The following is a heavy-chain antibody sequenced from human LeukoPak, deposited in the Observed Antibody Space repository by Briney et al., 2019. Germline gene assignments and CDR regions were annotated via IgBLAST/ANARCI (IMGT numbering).Heavy chain of an antibody. Sequence: ASVKVSCKASGYTFTGYYMHYVRQAPGQGLEWMGWINPNSGGTNYAQKFQGRVTMTRDTSISTAYMELSRLRSDDTAVYYCARVLDDYGGKVDYWGQGTLVTVSS. D-gene: IGHD4-23*01. CDR1: GYTFTGYY. CDR2: INPNSGGT. V-gene: IGHV1-2*02. J-gene: IGHJ4*02. CDR3: ARVLDDYGGKVDY.